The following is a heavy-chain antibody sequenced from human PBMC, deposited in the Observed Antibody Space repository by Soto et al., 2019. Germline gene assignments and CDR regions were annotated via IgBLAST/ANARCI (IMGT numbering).Heavy chain of an antibody. CDR2: IKQNGSEK. Sequence: GGSLRLSSAASGFTFSRFWMSWVRQAPGKGLEWVANIKQNGSEKYYVDSVKGRFTISRDNAKNSLYLQMNSLRAEDTAVYYCARALCSETDELWGQGTLVTVSS. V-gene: IGHV3-7*01. CDR3: ARALCSETDEL. D-gene: IGHD6-19*01. CDR1: GFTFSRFW. J-gene: IGHJ4*02.